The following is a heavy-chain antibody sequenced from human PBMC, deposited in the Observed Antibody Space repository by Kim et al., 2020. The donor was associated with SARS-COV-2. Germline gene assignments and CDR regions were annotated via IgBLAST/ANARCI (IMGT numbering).Heavy chain of an antibody. D-gene: IGHD5-12*01. Sequence: ASVKVSCKASGYTFTSYDINWVRQATGQGLEWMGWMNPNSGNTGYAQKFQGRVTMTRNTSISTAYMELSSLRSEDTAVYYCARANVDIVATITHWGQGTLVTVSS. CDR1: GYTFTSYD. J-gene: IGHJ4*02. V-gene: IGHV1-8*01. CDR3: ARANVDIVATITH. CDR2: MNPNSGNT.